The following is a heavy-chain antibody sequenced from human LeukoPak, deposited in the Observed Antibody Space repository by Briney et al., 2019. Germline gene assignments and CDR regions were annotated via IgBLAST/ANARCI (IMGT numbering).Heavy chain of an antibody. D-gene: IGHD5-24*01. CDR3: VRDKDGYNF. CDR1: GFTFNTYV. V-gene: IGHV3-74*01. CDR2: IDTDGKTT. J-gene: IGHJ4*02. Sequence: PGGSLRLSCAASGFTFNTYVMHWVRQAPGKGLVWVARIDTDGKTTTYADSVKGRFTISRDNAKNMLYVQMNSLRAEDTAVYYCVRDKDGYNFWGQGTLVSVSP.